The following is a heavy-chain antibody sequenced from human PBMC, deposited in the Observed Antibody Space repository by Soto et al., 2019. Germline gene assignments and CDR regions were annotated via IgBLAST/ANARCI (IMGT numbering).Heavy chain of an antibody. J-gene: IGHJ6*02. D-gene: IGHD3-10*01. CDR1: GGSISSYY. CDR2: IHYSGTT. V-gene: IGHV4-59*01. CDR3: AKIRVGEHYYYTLDV. Sequence: SETLSLTCTVSGGSISSYYWTWIRLPPGKGLEWIGSIHYSGTTSYNPSLKSRVTISEDTSKNQFSLKLSSVTAADTAVYFCAKIRVGEHYYYTLDVWGQGTAVTVS.